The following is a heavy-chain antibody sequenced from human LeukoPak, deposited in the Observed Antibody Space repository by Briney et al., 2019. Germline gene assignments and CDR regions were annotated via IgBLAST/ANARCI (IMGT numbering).Heavy chain of an antibody. CDR3: ARDSKDSSGYYSLFDY. Sequence: SETLSLTCTVSGGSISTYYWSWIRQPPGKGLEWIGYIYYSGSTNYNPSLKSRVTISVDTSKNQFSLKLSSVTAADTAVYYCARDSKDSSGYYSLFDYWGQGTLVTVSS. CDR2: IYYSGST. V-gene: IGHV4-59*01. CDR1: GGSISTYY. D-gene: IGHD3-22*01. J-gene: IGHJ4*02.